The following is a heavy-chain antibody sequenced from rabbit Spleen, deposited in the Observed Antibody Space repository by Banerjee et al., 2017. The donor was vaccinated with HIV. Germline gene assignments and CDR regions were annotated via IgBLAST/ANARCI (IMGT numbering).Heavy chain of an antibody. V-gene: IGHV1S45*01. CDR3: ARANIGNDCQDL. CDR1: GFSFSSSYW. CDR2: IYAGSSGTT. J-gene: IGHJ4*01. D-gene: IGHD2-1*01. Sequence: QEQLEESGGDLVKPEGSLTLTCTVSGFSFSSSYWICWVRQAPGKGLEWIACIYAGSSGTTDYASWAKGRFTISKTSSTTVTLQMTSLTAADTATYFCARANIGNDCQDLWGPGTLVTVS.